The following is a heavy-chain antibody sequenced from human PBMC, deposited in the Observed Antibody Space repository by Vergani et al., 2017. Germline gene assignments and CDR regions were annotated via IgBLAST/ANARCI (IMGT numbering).Heavy chain of an antibody. CDR2: ISAYNGNT. D-gene: IGHD6-19*01. CDR3: ARDGSGWAAFDY. J-gene: IGHJ4*02. V-gene: IGHV1-18*01. Sequence: QVQLVQSGAEVKKPGASVKVSCKASGYTFTSYGISWVRQAPGQGLEWMGWISAYNGNTNYAQKLQGRVTITADESTSTAYMELSRLRADDTAVYYCARDGSGWAAFDYWGQGTLVTVSS. CDR1: GYTFTSYG.